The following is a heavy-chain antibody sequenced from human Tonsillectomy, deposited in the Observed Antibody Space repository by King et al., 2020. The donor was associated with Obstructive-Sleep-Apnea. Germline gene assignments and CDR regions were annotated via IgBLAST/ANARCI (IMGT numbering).Heavy chain of an antibody. Sequence: VPLQESGPGLVKPSETLSLTCSVSGGSISSYDWSWIRQSPGKGVEWIGCIYGSGGTNYSPSLKTRVSISADPSRKQFTLRLRSVSDADTAVYYCARMKQGQQLNYYFHVWGQGTLVTVSS. CDR3: ARMKQGQQLNYYFHV. CDR1: GGSISSYD. D-gene: IGHD6-13*01. V-gene: IGHV4-59*01. CDR2: IYGSGGT. J-gene: IGHJ4*02.